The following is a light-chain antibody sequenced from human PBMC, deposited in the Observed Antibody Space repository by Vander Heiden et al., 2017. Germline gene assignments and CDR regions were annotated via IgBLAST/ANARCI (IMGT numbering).Light chain of an antibody. CDR1: HSGSKS. J-gene: IGLJ2*01. V-gene: IGLV3-21*03. CDR2: DDS. Sequence: SYVLTQTASVSVAPGKTTRITWGGTHSGSKSVHWYQHMPGHAPVLVVYDDSDRPSGIPERFSGSNSGNTATLTTTRVEAGDEADYYCQVWDSSSDHPVFGGGTKLTVL. CDR3: QVWDSSSDHPV.